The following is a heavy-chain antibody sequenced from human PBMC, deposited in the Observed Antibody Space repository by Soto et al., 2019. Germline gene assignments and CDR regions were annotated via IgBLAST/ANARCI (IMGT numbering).Heavy chain of an antibody. D-gene: IGHD2-2*01. CDR3: ARDHCSSTSCHPFDY. J-gene: IGHJ4*02. CDR1: GFTVSSYS. V-gene: IGHV3-21*01. CDR2: ISSSSSYI. Sequence: GSLRLSFAASGFTVSSYSMNWVRQAPGKGLEWVSSISSSSSYIYYADSVKGRFTISRDNAKNSLYLQMNSLRAEDTAVYYCARDHCSSTSCHPFDYWGQGTLVTVSS.